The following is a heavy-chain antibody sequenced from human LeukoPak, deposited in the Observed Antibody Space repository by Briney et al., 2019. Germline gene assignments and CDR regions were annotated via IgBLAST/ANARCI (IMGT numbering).Heavy chain of an antibody. CDR2: VYGTGNT. CDR1: GGSISSYY. D-gene: IGHD1-14*01. CDR3: ARHPSTTDSFDI. Sequence: SETLSLTCTVSGGSISSYYWRWIRQPPGKGLEWIGCVYGTGNTNYNPSLKSRLTISEDTSRNQFSLKMSSVTAADTAVYYCARHPSTTDSFDIWGQGTVVTVSS. J-gene: IGHJ3*02. V-gene: IGHV4-59*08.